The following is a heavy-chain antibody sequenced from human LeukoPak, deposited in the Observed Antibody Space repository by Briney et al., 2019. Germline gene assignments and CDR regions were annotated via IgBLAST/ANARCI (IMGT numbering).Heavy chain of an antibody. CDR3: ARDLVAVAGTHAFDT. CDR1: GFTFSSYA. Sequence: GGSLRLSCAASGFTFSSYAMSWVRQAPGKGLEWVSAISGSGGSTYYADSVKGRFTISRDNAKNSLYLQMNSLRAEDTAVYYCARDLVAVAGTHAFDTWGQGTMVTVSS. CDR2: ISGSGGST. J-gene: IGHJ3*02. D-gene: IGHD6-19*01. V-gene: IGHV3-23*01.